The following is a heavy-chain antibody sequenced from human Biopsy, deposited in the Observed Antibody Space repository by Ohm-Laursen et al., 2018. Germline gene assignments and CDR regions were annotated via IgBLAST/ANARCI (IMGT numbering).Heavy chain of an antibody. CDR3: ARATNSTGWPYYYFYGMDV. CDR2: IYHIGST. CDR1: GGSVSTYNYY. D-gene: IGHD2/OR15-2a*01. J-gene: IGHJ6*02. V-gene: IGHV4-39*07. Sequence: SETLSLTCAVSGGSVSTYNYYWAWIRQPPGKGLEWIASIYHIGSTNYNPSLKSRVSISVDTSKNQFSLRLTSVTAADTAVYYCARATNSTGWPYYYFYGMDVWGQGTTVTVSS.